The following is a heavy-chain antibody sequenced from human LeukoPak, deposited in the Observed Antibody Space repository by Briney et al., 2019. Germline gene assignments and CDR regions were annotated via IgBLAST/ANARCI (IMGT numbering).Heavy chain of an antibody. J-gene: IGHJ4*02. D-gene: IGHD6-13*01. CDR3: AKGPFPIAAAATTPFDY. Sequence: GRSLRLSCAASGFTFSSYGMHWVRQAPGKGLEWVAVISYDGSNEYYADSVKGRFTISRDNSKNTLYLQMNSLRAEDTAVYYCAKGPFPIAAAATTPFDYWGQGTLVTVSS. CDR2: ISYDGSNE. CDR1: GFTFSSYG. V-gene: IGHV3-30*18.